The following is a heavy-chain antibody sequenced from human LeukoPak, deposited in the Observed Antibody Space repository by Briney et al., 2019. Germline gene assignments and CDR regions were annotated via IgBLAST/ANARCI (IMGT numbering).Heavy chain of an antibody. Sequence: PSETLSLTCSVSGGSISSSFFYWDWIHQPPGKGLEWIGTIYYSGTTYQNPSLRSRVTISVDTSKNQFSLKLSSVTAADTAVYFCARGSGTFYYDSSGYLNYFDPWGQGTLVTVSS. CDR3: ARGSGTFYYDSSGYLNYFDP. J-gene: IGHJ5*02. V-gene: IGHV4-39*01. D-gene: IGHD3-22*01. CDR1: GGSISSSFFY. CDR2: IYYSGTT.